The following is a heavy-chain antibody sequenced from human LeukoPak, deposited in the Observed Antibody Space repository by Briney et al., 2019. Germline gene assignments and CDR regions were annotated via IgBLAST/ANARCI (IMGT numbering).Heavy chain of an antibody. J-gene: IGHJ4*02. D-gene: IGHD6-19*01. CDR3: ARFGSGWWYNDY. Sequence: SETLSLTCTVSGVSISSSNSYWGWIRQPPGKGLEWIGSIYYSGNTYYNASLKSQVSISIDTSKNRFSLKLTSVTAADTAVYYCARFGSGWWYNDYWGQGTLVTVSS. CDR2: IYYSGNT. CDR1: GVSISSSNSY. V-gene: IGHV4-39*07.